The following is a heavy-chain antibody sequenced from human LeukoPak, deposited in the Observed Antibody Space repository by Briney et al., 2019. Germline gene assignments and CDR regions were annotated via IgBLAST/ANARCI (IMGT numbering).Heavy chain of an antibody. CDR1: GGSISSYY. CDR3: ARVSTIFGVVIRGAFDY. V-gene: IGHV4-59*01. J-gene: IGHJ4*02. D-gene: IGHD3-3*01. Sequence: SETLSLTCTVSGGSISSYYWSWIRQPPGKGLEWIGYTYYSGSTNYNPSLKSRVTISVDTSKNQFSLKLSSVTAADTAVYYCARVSTIFGVVIRGAFDYWGQGTLVTVSS. CDR2: TYYSGST.